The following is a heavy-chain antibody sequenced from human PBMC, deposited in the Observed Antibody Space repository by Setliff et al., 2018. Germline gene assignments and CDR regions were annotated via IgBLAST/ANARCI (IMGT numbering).Heavy chain of an antibody. D-gene: IGHD3-22*01. CDR3: AYDSSGYYPGY. Sequence: CKASGHTFITFGISWVRQAPGQGLEWMGWISAYSDDTKYAEKFKGRVTMTMDTSTGTAYMELRSLRSDDTAVYICAYDSSGYYPGYWGQGTLVTVSS. CDR1: GHTFITFG. V-gene: IGHV1-18*01. CDR2: ISAYSDDT. J-gene: IGHJ4*02.